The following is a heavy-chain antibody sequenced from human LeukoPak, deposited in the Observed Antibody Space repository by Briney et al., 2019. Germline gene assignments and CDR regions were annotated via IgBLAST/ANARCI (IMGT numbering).Heavy chain of an antibody. CDR2: INHNGNVN. V-gene: IGHV3-7*03. D-gene: IGHD3-16*01. CDR3: ARGGGLDV. J-gene: IGHJ6*02. CDR1: GFTFRNYV. Sequence: GGSLRLSCAASGFTFRNYVIHWARQAPGKGLEWVASINHNGNVNYYVDSVKGRFTISRDNAKNSLYLQMSNLRAEDTAVYFCARGGGLDVWGQGATVTVSS.